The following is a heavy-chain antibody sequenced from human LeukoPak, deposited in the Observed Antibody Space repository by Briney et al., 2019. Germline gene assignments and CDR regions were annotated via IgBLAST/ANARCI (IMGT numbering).Heavy chain of an antibody. V-gene: IGHV3-48*03. D-gene: IGHD3-10*01. CDR3: AGSFEGWFDP. CDR2: ISSSGSTI. Sequence: GGSLRLSCAASGFTFSSYEMNWVRQAPGKGLEWVSYISSSGSTIYYADSVKGRFTISRDNAKNSLYLQMNSLRAEDTAVYYCAGSFEGWFDPWGQGTLVTVSS. CDR1: GFTFSSYE. J-gene: IGHJ5*02.